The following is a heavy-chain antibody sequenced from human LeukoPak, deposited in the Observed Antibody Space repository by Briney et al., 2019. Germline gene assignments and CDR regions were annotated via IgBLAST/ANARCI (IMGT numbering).Heavy chain of an antibody. D-gene: IGHD1-26*01. CDR2: IYYSGST. V-gene: IGHV4-59*01. Sequence: SETLSLTCTVSGGSISSYYWSWIRQPPGKGLEWIGYIYYSGSTNYNPSLKSRVTISVDTSKNQFSLKLSSVTAADTAVYYCARGPGSVGATGLSDYWGQGTLVTVSS. CDR1: GGSISSYY. CDR3: ARGPGSVGATGLSDY. J-gene: IGHJ4*02.